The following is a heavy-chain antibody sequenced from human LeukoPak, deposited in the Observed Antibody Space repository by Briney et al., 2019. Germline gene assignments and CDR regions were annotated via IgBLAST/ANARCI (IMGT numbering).Heavy chain of an antibody. J-gene: IGHJ5*02. CDR2: ISGSGGST. CDR3: AKDRFRGWFDP. Sequence: GGSLRLSCAASGFTFSSYGMSWVRQAPGKGLEWVSAISGSGGSTYYADSVKGPFTISRDNSKNTLYLQMNSLRAEDTAVYYCAKDRFRGWFDPWGQGTLVTVSS. D-gene: IGHD5-12*01. V-gene: IGHV3-23*01. CDR1: GFTFSSYG.